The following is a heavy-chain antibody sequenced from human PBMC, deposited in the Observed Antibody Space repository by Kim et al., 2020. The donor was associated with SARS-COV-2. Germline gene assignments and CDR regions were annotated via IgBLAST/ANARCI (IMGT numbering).Heavy chain of an antibody. D-gene: IGHD3-10*01. CDR3: ARDLLWFGEVYGMDV. CDR2: IYYSGST. Sequence: SETLSLTCTVSGGSISSSSYYWGWIRQPPGKGLEWIGSIYYSGSTYYNPSLKSRVTISVDTSKNQFSLKLSSVTAADTAVYYCARDLLWFGEVYGMDVWGQGTTVTVSS. V-gene: IGHV4-39*07. J-gene: IGHJ6*02. CDR1: GGSISSSSYY.